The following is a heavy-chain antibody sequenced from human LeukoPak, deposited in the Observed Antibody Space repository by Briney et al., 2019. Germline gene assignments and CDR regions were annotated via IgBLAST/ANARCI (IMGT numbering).Heavy chain of an antibody. CDR3: ARGAKAVTTNHWFDP. J-gene: IGHJ5*02. Sequence: GGSLRLSCAASGFTFSDYYMSWIRQAPGKGLEWVSYISSSGSTIYYADSVKGRFTISRDNAKNSLYLQMNSLRAEDTAVYYCARGAKAVTTNHWFDPWGQGTLVTVSS. V-gene: IGHV3-11*04. D-gene: IGHD4-11*01. CDR1: GFTFSDYY. CDR2: ISSSGSTI.